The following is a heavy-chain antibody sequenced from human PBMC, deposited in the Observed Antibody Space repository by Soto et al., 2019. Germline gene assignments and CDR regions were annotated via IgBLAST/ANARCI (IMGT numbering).Heavy chain of an antibody. D-gene: IGHD6-13*01. J-gene: IGHJ6*02. CDR1: GFTFSSYA. V-gene: IGHV3-30-3*01. CDR3: ARDLGAYRSSGRYYYCMDV. CDR2: ISYDGSNT. Sequence: QVQLVESGGGVVQPGRSLRLSCAASGFTFSSYAMHWVRQAPGKGLEWVAVISYDGSNTYYADSVKGRFTISRDNSKNTLYLQMNSLRAEDTAVYYCARDLGAYRSSGRYYYCMDVWGQGTTVTVSS.